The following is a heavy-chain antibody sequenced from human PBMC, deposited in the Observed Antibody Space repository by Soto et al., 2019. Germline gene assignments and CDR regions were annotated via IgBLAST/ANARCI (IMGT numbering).Heavy chain of an antibody. CDR1: GFTFSSCA. CDR2: ISGGGGST. CDR3: AKGSSGWYERFDY. V-gene: IGHV3-23*01. D-gene: IGHD6-19*01. Sequence: PGGSLRLSCAASGFTFSSCAMGWVRQAPGKGLEWVSAISGGGGSTYYADSVKGRFTISRDNSKNTLYLQMNSLRAEDTAVYYCAKGSSGWYERFDYWGQGTLVTVSS. J-gene: IGHJ4*02.